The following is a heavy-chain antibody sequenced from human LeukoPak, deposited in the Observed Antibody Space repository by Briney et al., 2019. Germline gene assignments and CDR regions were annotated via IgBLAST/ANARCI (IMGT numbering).Heavy chain of an antibody. CDR2: IDRDGSRI. CDR1: GFTFSSYW. V-gene: IGHV3-74*01. J-gene: IGHJ4*02. CDR3: VRGNDYGGPHY. D-gene: IGHD4-23*01. Sequence: GGSLRLSCAVSGFTFSSYWMHWVRQAPGKGLVWVSRIDRDGSRINYADSVKGRFTISRDNGKNTLFLQMNSLRAEDAAVYYCVRGNDYGGPHYWGQGTLVTASS.